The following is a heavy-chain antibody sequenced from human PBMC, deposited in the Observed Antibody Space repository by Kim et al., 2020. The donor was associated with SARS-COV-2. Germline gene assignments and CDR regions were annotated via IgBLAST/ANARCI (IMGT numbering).Heavy chain of an antibody. D-gene: IGHD2-15*01. V-gene: IGHV3-33*06. J-gene: IGHJ3*02. CDR3: AKLRHTLAAFDAFDI. CDR2: IWYDGSNK. CDR1: GFTFSSYG. Sequence: GGSLRLSCAASGFTFSSYGMHWVRQAPGKGLEWVAVIWYDGSNKYYADSVKGRFTISRDNSKNTLYLQMNSLRAEDTAVYYCAKLRHTLAAFDAFDIWGQGTMVTVSS.